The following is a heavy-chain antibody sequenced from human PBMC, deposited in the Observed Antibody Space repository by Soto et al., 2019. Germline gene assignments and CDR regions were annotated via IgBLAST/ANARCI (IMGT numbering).Heavy chain of an antibody. Sequence: QVQLVESGEGVVQPGRSLRLSCAASGFTFSSYGMHWVRKAPGKGLEWVAVISYDGSNKYYADSVKGRFTISRDNSKNTLYLQMNSLRAEDTAVYYCAKSIAARLYYYYGMDVWGQGTTVTVSS. CDR1: GFTFSSYG. V-gene: IGHV3-30*18. D-gene: IGHD6-6*01. CDR2: ISYDGSNK. J-gene: IGHJ6*02. CDR3: AKSIAARLYYYYGMDV.